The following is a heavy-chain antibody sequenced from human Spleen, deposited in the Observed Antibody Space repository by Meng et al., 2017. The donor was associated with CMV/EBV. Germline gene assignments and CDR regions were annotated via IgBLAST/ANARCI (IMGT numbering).Heavy chain of an antibody. CDR1: GGTFSSYA. D-gene: IGHD7-27*01. CDR3: ARDPGDRWFDP. Sequence: SCKASGGTFSSYAISWVRQAPGQGLEWMGKIIPILGIANYAQKFQSRVTITADKSTSTAYMELSSLRSEDTAVYYCARDPGDRWFDPWGQGTLVTVS. V-gene: IGHV1-69*04. CDR2: IIPILGIA. J-gene: IGHJ5*02.